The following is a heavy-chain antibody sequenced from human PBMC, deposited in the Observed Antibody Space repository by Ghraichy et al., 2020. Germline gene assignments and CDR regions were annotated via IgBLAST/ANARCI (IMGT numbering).Heavy chain of an antibody. V-gene: IGHV3-64*01. Sequence: GGSLRLSCAASGFTFSSYSMHWVRQAPGKGLEYVSGITNDGGSTYYPNSVKGRFTISRDNYKNTLYLQMGSLRAEDTAVYYCARMFYGDPAGMKGGALDIWGHGTTVTVSS. D-gene: IGHD4-17*01. CDR3: ARMFYGDPAGMKGGALDI. CDR2: ITNDGGST. CDR1: GFTFSSYS. J-gene: IGHJ3*02.